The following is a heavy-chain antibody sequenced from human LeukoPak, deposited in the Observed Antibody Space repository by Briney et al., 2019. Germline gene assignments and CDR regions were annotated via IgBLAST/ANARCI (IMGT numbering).Heavy chain of an antibody. CDR1: GGSFSGYY. CDR2: INHSGST. V-gene: IGHV4-34*01. D-gene: IGHD6-13*01. CDR3: ATGGAAAGTAWFDP. Sequence: SETLSLTRAVYGGSFSGYYWSWIRQPPGKGLEWIGEINHSGSTNYNPSLKSRVTISVDTSKNQFSLKLSSVTAADTAVYYCATGGAAAGTAWFDPWGQGTLVTVSS. J-gene: IGHJ5*02.